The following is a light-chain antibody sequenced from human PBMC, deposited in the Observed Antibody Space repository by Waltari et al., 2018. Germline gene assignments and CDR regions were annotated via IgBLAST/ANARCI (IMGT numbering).Light chain of an antibody. Sequence: DIQMTQSPSSLSASVGNRVTITCRAIQSISSYLNWYQQKPGEAPKHLIYAASVLQSGVPSRFSGSGSGTDFTLTITSLQPEDFVTYYCQQSNSTPLTFGGGTKVEIK. CDR2: AAS. V-gene: IGKV1-39*01. CDR3: QQSNSTPLT. CDR1: QSISSY. J-gene: IGKJ4*01.